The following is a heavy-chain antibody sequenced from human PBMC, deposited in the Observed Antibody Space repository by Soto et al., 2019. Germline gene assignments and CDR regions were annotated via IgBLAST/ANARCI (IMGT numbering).Heavy chain of an antibody. J-gene: IGHJ4*02. Sequence: QVQLVQSGAEVKKPGSSVKVSCKASGGTFSSYAISWVRQAPGQGLEWMGGIIPIFGTANYAQKFQGRVTITAEESTSTGYMELSSLRSEDKAVYYCARDRGSWNVVGLFDYWGQGTLVTVSS. CDR2: IIPIFGTA. CDR1: GGTFSSYA. CDR3: ARDRGSWNVVGLFDY. V-gene: IGHV1-69*12. D-gene: IGHD1-1*01.